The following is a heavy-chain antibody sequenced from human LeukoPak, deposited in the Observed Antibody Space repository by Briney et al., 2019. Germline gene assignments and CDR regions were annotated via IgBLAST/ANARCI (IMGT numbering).Heavy chain of an antibody. CDR3: ARAGSSGWYYYYMDV. V-gene: IGHV3-48*03. J-gene: IGHJ6*03. Sequence: GGSLRLSCAASGFTFSSYEMNWVRQAPGKGLEWVSYISSSGSTIYYADSVKGRFTISRDNAKNSLYLQMNSLRAEDTAVYYCARAGSSGWYYYYMDVWGKGTTVTVSS. CDR1: GFTFSSYE. D-gene: IGHD6-19*01. CDR2: ISSSGSTI.